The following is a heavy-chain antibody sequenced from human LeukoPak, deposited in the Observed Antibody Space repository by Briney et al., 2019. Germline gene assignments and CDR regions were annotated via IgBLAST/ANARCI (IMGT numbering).Heavy chain of an antibody. V-gene: IGHV4-59*01. CDR2: IYYSGST. Sequence: SETLSLTCTVSGGSISSYYWSWIRQPPEKGLEWIGYIYYSGSTNYNPSLKSRVTISVDTSKNQFSLKLSSVTAADTAVYYCARVPPPYSSSWYWVAFDIWGQGTMVTVSS. D-gene: IGHD6-13*01. CDR3: ARVPPPYSSSWYWVAFDI. CDR1: GGSISSYY. J-gene: IGHJ3*02.